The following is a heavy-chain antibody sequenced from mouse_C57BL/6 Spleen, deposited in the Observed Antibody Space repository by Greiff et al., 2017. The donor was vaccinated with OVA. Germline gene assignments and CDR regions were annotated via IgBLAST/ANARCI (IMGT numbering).Heavy chain of an antibody. D-gene: IGHD4-1*01. CDR1: GYTFTSYG. CDR2: IYPRSGNT. Sequence: QVQLKQSGAELARPGASVKLSCKASGYTFTSYGISWVKQRTGQGLEWIGEIYPRSGNTYYNEKFKGKATLTADKSSSTAYMELRSLTSEDSAVYFGARRDWDKYYFDYWGQGTTLTVSS. V-gene: IGHV1-81*01. CDR3: ARRDWDKYYFDY. J-gene: IGHJ2*01.